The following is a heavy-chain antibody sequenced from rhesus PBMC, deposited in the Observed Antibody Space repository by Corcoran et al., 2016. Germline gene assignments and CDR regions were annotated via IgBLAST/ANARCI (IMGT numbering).Heavy chain of an antibody. Sequence: QVQLQESGPGLVKPSETLSLTCAVSGGSFSGYYWGWIRHPPGKGLEWIGYISGSRGSTDYNPSLKSRVTISTDTSKNQFSLKLSSVTAADTAVYYCARDLRYSRRNYFDYWGQGVLVTVSS. CDR3: ARDLRYSRRNYFDY. J-gene: IGHJ4*01. D-gene: IGHD6-13*01. V-gene: IGHV4-165*01. CDR1: GGSFSGYY. CDR2: ISGSRGST.